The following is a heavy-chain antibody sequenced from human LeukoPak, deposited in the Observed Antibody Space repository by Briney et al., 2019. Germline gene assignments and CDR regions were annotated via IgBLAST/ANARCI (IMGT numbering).Heavy chain of an antibody. CDR1: GGSISSYY. CDR2: IYYSGST. D-gene: IGHD2-2*01. J-gene: IGHJ4*02. Sequence: PSETLSLTCTVSGGSISSYYWSWIRQPPGKGLEWIGYIYYSGSTNYNPSLKSRVTISVDTSKNQFSLKLSSVTAADTAVYYCARGGPGIGLYCSSTSCYPRSKKKFDYWGQGTLVTVSS. V-gene: IGHV4-59*12. CDR3: ARGGPGIGLYCSSTSCYPRSKKKFDY.